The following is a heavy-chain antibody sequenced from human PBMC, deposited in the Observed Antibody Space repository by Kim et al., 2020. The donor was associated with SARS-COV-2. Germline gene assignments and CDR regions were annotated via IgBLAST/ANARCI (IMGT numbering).Heavy chain of an antibody. CDR3: ARVSYESGGYEMGD. D-gene: IGHD3-22*01. CDR1: GGSISSNY. V-gene: IGHV4-59*13. Sequence: SETLSLTCTVSGGSISSNYWSWIRQPPGRGLEWIGYIYYSGTTSYNPSLKSRVTISVDTSKNQFSLKLTSVTAADTAVYFCARVSYESGGYEMGDWGQGTLVTVSS. J-gene: IGHJ4*02. CDR2: IYYSGTT.